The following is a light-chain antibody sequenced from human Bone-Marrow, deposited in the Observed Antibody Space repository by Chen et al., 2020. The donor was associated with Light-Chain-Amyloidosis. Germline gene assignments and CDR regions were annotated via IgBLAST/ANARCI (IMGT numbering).Light chain of an antibody. Sequence: EIVLTQSPATLSLSLGERATLSCRASQNVGTYLAWYQQKPGQAPRLLIYDASNRATGIPGRFSGSGSGTAFTLTISSLEPEDFAVYYCQQRSNRPPLTFGGGTKVEMK. CDR1: QNVGTY. CDR3: QQRSNRPPLT. J-gene: IGKJ4*01. V-gene: IGKV3-11*01. CDR2: DAS.